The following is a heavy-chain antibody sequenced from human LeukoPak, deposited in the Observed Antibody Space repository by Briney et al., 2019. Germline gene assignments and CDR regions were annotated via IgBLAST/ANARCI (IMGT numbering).Heavy chain of an antibody. CDR2: IYTSGST. V-gene: IGHV4-61*02. Sequence: SQTLSLTCTVSGGSISSGSYYWSWIRQPAGKGLEWIGRIYTSGSTNYNPSLKSRVTISVDTSKNQFSLKLSSVTAADTAVYYCAREGRSGSFLEWGYYYYYYMDVWGKGTTVTISS. J-gene: IGHJ6*03. CDR1: GGSISSGSYY. D-gene: IGHD3-10*01. CDR3: AREGRSGSFLEWGYYYYYYMDV.